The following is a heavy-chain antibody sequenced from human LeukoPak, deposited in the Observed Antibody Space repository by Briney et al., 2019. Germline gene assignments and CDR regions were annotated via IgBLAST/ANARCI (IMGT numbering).Heavy chain of an antibody. CDR2: MNPNSGNT. J-gene: IGHJ4*02. V-gene: IGHV1-8*01. CDR3: ARGRGGSQSRPYYFDY. CDR1: GYTFTSYD. Sequence: ASVKVSCKASGYTFTSYDINWVRQATGQGLEWMGWMNPNSGNTGYAQKFQGRVTMTRNTSASTAYMELSSLRSEDMAVYYCARGRGGSQSRPYYFDYWGQGTLVTVSS. D-gene: IGHD2-15*01.